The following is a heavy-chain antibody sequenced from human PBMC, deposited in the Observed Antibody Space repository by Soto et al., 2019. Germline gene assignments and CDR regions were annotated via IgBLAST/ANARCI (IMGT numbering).Heavy chain of an antibody. CDR3: ASGAYYYDSSGYYDPFDY. CDR2: IIPIFGTA. J-gene: IGHJ4*02. V-gene: IGHV1-69*13. CDR1: GGTFSSYA. D-gene: IGHD3-22*01. Sequence: SVKVSCKASGGTFSSYAISWVRQAPGQGLEWMGGIIPIFGTANYAQKFQGRVTITADESTSTAYMELSSLRSEDTAVYYCASGAYYYDSSGYYDPFDYWGQGTLVTVSS.